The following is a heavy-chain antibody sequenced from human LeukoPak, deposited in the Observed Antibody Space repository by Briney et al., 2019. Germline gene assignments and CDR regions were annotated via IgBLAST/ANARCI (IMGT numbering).Heavy chain of an antibody. CDR1: GGSISSAYW. D-gene: IGHD1-20*01. J-gene: IGHJ6*02. V-gene: IGHV4-4*02. CDR2: IYHSGST. Sequence: SGTLSLTCAVSGGSISSAYWWSWVRQPPGKGLEWIGEIYHSGSTNYNPSLKSRVTISIDKSKNQFSLKPSSVTAADTAVYYCARDFRERRGITGPHGMDVWGQGTTVAVSS. CDR3: ARDFRERRGITGPHGMDV.